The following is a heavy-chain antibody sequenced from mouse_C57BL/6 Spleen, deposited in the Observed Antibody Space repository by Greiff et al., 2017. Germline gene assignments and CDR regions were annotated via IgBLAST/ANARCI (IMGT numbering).Heavy chain of an antibody. Sequence: QVQLQQSAAELVQPGASVKLSCKASVYTVASYWMHWVKQRPGQVLEWIGMIHPNSGSTNYNEKFKSKATLTVDKSSSTAYMQLSSLTSEDSAVYYCAQTAQANYAMDYWGPGSSVTGFS. J-gene: IGHJ4*01. CDR3: AQTAQANYAMDY. CDR2: IHPNSGST. D-gene: IGHD3-2*02. V-gene: IGHV1-64*01. CDR1: VYTVASYW.